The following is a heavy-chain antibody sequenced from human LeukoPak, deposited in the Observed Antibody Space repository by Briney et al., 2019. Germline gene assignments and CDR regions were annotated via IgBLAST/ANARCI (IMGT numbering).Heavy chain of an antibody. J-gene: IGHJ6*02. CDR2: IYFSGST. D-gene: IGHD6-13*01. Sequence: SETLSLTCTVSGGSLSSSSYYWGWIRQPPGKGPEWVGSIYFSGSTSYNPSLTSRVTISVDTSKKQFSLRLSSVTAADTAVYFCTRRGSWSYYYAMDVWGQGTTVAAS. CDR3: TRRGSWSYYYAMDV. V-gene: IGHV4-39*01. CDR1: GGSLSSSSYY.